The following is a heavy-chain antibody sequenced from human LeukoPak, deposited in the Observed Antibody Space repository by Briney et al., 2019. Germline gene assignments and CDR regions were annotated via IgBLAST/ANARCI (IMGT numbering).Heavy chain of an antibody. CDR3: ARQPDYYDSSGYSLYNWFDP. V-gene: IGHV4-59*01. D-gene: IGHD3-22*01. CDR2: IYYSGST. Sequence: PSETLSLTCTVSGGSISIYYWSWIRQPPGNGLEWIGYIYYSGSTNYNPSLKSRVTISVDTSKNQFSLKLSSVTAADTAVYYCARQPDYYDSSGYSLYNWFDPWGQGTLVTVSS. CDR1: GGSISIYY. J-gene: IGHJ5*02.